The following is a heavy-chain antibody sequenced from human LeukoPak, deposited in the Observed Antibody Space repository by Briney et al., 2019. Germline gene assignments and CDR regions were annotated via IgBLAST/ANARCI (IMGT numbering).Heavy chain of an antibody. V-gene: IGHV3-53*01. D-gene: IGHD5-12*01. CDR1: GFTVSSNS. CDR2: IYSDNT. Sequence: GGSLRLSCTVSGFTVSSNSMSWVRQAPGRGLEWVSFIYSDNTHYSDSVKGRFTISRDNSKNTLYLQMNSLRAEDTAVYYCARGPSGYHNTGGQGTLVTVSS. J-gene: IGHJ4*02. CDR3: ARGPSGYHNT.